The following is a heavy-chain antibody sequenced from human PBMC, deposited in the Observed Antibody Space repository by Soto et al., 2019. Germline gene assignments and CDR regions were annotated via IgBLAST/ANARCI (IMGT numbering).Heavy chain of an antibody. CDR2: IFYSGHT. Sequence: PSETLSLTCTVSGGSISSGNYYWSWICQPPGKGLQWIGYIFYSGHTYYNPSLKSRVSISVDTSKNQFSLKLSSVTAADTAVYYCDRDRGSSWMYKWFDPWGQGSLVTVTS. CDR1: GGSISSGNYY. D-gene: IGHD6-13*01. J-gene: IGHJ5*02. V-gene: IGHV4-30-4*01. CDR3: DRDRGSSWMYKWFDP.